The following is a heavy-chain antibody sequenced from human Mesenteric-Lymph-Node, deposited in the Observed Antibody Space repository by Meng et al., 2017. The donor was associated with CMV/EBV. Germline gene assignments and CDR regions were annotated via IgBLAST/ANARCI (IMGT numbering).Heavy chain of an antibody. V-gene: IGHV1-2*02. CDR3: ASRYSGSYYYDY. CDR1: GYTFTGQY. CDR2: INPNTDGT. J-gene: IGHJ4*02. Sequence: ASVQVSCKASGYTFTGQYIHWVRQAPGQGLEWMGWINPNTDGTHYAQKFQGRVTLTRDTSISTAYMELSRLTSDDTAVYYCASRYSGSYYYDYWGQGTLVTVSS. D-gene: IGHD1-26*01.